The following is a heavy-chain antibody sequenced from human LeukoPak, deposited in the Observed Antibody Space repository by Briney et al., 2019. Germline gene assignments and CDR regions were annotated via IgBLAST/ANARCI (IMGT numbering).Heavy chain of an antibody. D-gene: IGHD2-15*01. CDR1: GFTFSSYA. J-gene: IGHJ4*02. V-gene: IGHV3-23*01. CDR2: ISDSGGST. CDR3: ARYAVVGTPFFDY. Sequence: GGSLTLSCAASGFTFSSYAMSWVRQPPGKGLEWVSAISDSGGSTYYADSVKGRFTSSRGNSKNTLYLQMSSLRAEDTAVYYCARYAVVGTPFFDYWGQGTLVTVSS.